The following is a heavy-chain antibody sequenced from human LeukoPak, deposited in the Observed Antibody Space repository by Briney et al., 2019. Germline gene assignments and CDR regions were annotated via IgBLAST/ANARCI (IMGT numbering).Heavy chain of an antibody. CDR1: GGSFSGYY. CDR2: INHSGST. D-gene: IGHD2-15*01. J-gene: IGHJ6*02. V-gene: IGHV4-34*01. Sequence: PSETLSLTCAVYGGSFSGYYRSWIRQPPGKGLEWIGEINHSGSTNYNPSLKSRVTISVDTSQNQFSLKLSSVTAADTAVYYCARGANFYYYGMDVWGQGTTVTVSS. CDR3: ARGANFYYYGMDV.